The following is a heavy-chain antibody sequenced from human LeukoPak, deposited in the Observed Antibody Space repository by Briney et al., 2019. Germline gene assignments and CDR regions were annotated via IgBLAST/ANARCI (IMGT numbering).Heavy chain of an antibody. CDR2: INPKTGVT. V-gene: IGHV1-2*02. D-gene: IGHD3-16*01. Sequence: ASVEVSCKVSGYTLSELSMHWVRQAPGQGLEWMGWINPKTGVTHYTQQFQGRVSMTREASSSTAFMELSGLRSDDTAVYYCARDPPQWLILPYNYWGQGTLVTVSS. CDR3: ARDPPQWLILPYNY. CDR1: GYTLSELS. J-gene: IGHJ4*02.